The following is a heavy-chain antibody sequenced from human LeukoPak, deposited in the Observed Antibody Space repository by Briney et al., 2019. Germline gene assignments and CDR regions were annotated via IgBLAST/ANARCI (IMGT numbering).Heavy chain of an antibody. J-gene: IGHJ6*03. Sequence: ASVKVSCKASGGTFSSYAISWVRQAPGQGLEWMGGIIPIFGTANYAQKFQGRVTITTDESTSTAYMELSSLRSEDTAVYYCARAIVAADNYYYYYMDVWGKGTTVTVSS. V-gene: IGHV1-69*05. CDR1: GGTFSSYA. CDR3: ARAIVAADNYYYYYMDV. D-gene: IGHD6-13*01. CDR2: IIPIFGTA.